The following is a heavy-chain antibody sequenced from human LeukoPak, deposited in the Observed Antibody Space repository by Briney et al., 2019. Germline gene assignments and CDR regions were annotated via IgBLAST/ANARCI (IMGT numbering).Heavy chain of an antibody. CDR3: ARYYYDSSGYYYYIYYYGMDV. Sequence: PSETLSLTCTVSGGSISSSSYYWGWIRQPPGKGLEWIGSIYYSGSTYYNPSLKSRVTISVDTSKNQFSLKLSSVTAADTAVYYCARYYYDSSGYYYYIYYYGMDVWGQGTTVTVSS. V-gene: IGHV4-39*01. CDR2: IYYSGST. J-gene: IGHJ6*02. CDR1: GGSISSSSYY. D-gene: IGHD3-22*01.